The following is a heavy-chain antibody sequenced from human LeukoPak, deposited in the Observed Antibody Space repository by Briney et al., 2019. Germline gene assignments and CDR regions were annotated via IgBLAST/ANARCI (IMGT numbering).Heavy chain of an antibody. CDR3: AREGPRGNSQFDY. J-gene: IGHJ4*02. D-gene: IGHD2/OR15-2a*01. V-gene: IGHV3-33*01. CDR2: IWYDGSNK. CDR1: GFTFSNYG. Sequence: GGSLRLSCAASGFTFSNYGMHWVRQAPGKGLEWVALIWYDGSNKYYTDSVKGRLTISRDNSKDTLFLQMNSLRVEDTAVYYCAREGPRGNSQFDYWGQGTLVTVSS.